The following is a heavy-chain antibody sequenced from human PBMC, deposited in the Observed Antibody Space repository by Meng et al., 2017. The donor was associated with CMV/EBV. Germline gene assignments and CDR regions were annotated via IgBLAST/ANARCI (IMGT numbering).Heavy chain of an antibody. CDR1: GGTFSSYA. V-gene: IGHV1-69*12. D-gene: IGHD6-13*01. Sequence: QVQLVQSGAEVKKPGFSVKVCGQASGGTFSSYAISWVRQAPGQGLEWMGGIIPIFGTANYAQKFQGRVTITADESTSTAYMELSSLRSEDTAVYYCARDAPYSSSWPLFDYWGQGPLVTVYS. CDR3: ARDAPYSSSWPLFDY. CDR2: IIPIFGTA. J-gene: IGHJ4*02.